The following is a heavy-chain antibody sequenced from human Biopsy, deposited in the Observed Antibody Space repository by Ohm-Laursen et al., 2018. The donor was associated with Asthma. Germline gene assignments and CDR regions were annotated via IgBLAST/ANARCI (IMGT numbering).Heavy chain of an antibody. CDR2: IKKDGSEE. Sequence: SLRLSCAASGFNFHNYGMNWVRRAPGRGLEWVANIKKDGSEEYYVDSVKGRFTISRDNAKNSLFLHMNSLRAGDSAVYYCARGGYCTSPTCPWGRYATDVWGQGTTVTVS. CDR1: GFNFHNYG. D-gene: IGHD2-8*01. J-gene: IGHJ6*02. V-gene: IGHV3-7*01. CDR3: ARGGYCTSPTCPWGRYATDV.